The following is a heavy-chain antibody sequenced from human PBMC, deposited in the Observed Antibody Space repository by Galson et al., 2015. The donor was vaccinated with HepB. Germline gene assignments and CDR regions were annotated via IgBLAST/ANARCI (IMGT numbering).Heavy chain of an antibody. J-gene: IGHJ4*02. V-gene: IGHV3-11*05. CDR2: ISSSSSYT. CDR1: GFTFSDYY. D-gene: IGHD1-26*01. Sequence: SLRLSCAASGFTFSDYYISWIRQAPGKGLEWVSYISSSSSYTNYADSVKGRFTISRDNAKNSLYLQMNSLRAEDTAVYYCARGWWELPQFGYWGQGTLVTVSS. CDR3: ARGWWELPQFGY.